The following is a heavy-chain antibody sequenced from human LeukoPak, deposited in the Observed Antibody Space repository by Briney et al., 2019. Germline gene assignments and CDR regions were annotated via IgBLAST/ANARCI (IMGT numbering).Heavy chain of an antibody. CDR3: ARGGDSRGWTHNWFDP. D-gene: IGHD6-19*01. J-gene: IGHJ5*02. CDR1: GYSFTSYW. V-gene: IGHV5-51*01. CDR2: IYPGDSDT. Sequence: GESLKISRKGSGYSFTSYWIGWVRHMPGKGLEWMGIIYPGDSDTRYSPSFQGQVTISADKSISTAYLQWSSLKASDTAMYYCARGGDSRGWTHNWFDPWGQGTLVTVSS.